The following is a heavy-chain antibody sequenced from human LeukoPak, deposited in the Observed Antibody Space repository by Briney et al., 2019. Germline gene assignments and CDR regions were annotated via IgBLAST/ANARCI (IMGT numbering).Heavy chain of an antibody. Sequence: SETLSLTCTVSGGSISSGGYYWSWIRQHPGKGLEWIGYIYYSGSTNYNPSLKSRVTISVDTSKNQFSLKLSSVTAADTAVYYCARVGRDGYTPSNIDYWGQGTLVTVSS. CDR3: ARVGRDGYTPSNIDY. V-gene: IGHV4-61*08. CDR1: GGSISSGGYY. CDR2: IYYSGST. J-gene: IGHJ4*02. D-gene: IGHD5-24*01.